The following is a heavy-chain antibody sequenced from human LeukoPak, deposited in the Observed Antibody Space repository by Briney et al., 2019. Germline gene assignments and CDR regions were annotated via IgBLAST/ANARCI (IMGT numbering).Heavy chain of an antibody. J-gene: IGHJ4*02. CDR2: FSDGGTM. CDR3: TKWNGYASD. D-gene: IGHD1-1*01. V-gene: IGHV3-23*01. Sequence: GGSLRLSCAVSGFTISSNGVTWVRQAPGKGLEWISGFSDGGTMHYRDSVKRRFTISRDTSKNTVYLQMNSARVEDAALYYCTKWNGYASDWGQGTLVTVSS. CDR1: GFTISSNG.